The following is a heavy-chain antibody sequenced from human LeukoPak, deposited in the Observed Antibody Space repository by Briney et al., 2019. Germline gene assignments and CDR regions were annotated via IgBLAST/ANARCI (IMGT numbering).Heavy chain of an antibody. Sequence: SETLSLTCTVSGGSISSSSYYWGWIRQPPGKGLEWIGSIYYSGSTYYNPSLKSRVTISVDTSKNQSSLKLSSVTAADTAVYYCARLPMHYDFWSGYPFPYYFDYWGQGTLVTVSS. CDR3: ARLPMHYDFWSGYPFPYYFDY. CDR2: IYYSGST. D-gene: IGHD3-3*01. V-gene: IGHV4-39*01. J-gene: IGHJ4*02. CDR1: GGSISSSSYY.